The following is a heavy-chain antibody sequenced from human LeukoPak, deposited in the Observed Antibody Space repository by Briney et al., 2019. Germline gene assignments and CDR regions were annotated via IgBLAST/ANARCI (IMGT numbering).Heavy chain of an antibody. Sequence: SQTLSLTCTVSGGSISSGSYYWSWIRQPAGKGLEWIGRIYTSGSTNYNPSLKSRVIISVDTSKNQFSLELSSVTAADTAVYYCAREDRYGSGGSCYSWGQGTLVTVSS. CDR1: GGSISSGSYY. D-gene: IGHD2-15*01. CDR2: IYTSGST. J-gene: IGHJ4*02. CDR3: AREDRYGSGGSCYS. V-gene: IGHV4-61*02.